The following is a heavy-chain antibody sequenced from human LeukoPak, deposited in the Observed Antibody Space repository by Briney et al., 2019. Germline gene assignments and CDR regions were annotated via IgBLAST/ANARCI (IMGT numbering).Heavy chain of an antibody. D-gene: IGHD5-18*01. CDR2: INPNTGAT. J-gene: IGHJ6*03. V-gene: IGHV1-2*02. CDR3: ARDTAMAFYHMDV. CDR1: GYTFTGYY. Sequence: ASVKVSCKPSGYTFTGYYLHWVRQAPGQGLEWMGWINPNTGATIYAEKFQGRVTMTRDTSIDTAYMEMRSLRSDDTAVYYCARDTAMAFYHMDVWGKGTTVTVSS.